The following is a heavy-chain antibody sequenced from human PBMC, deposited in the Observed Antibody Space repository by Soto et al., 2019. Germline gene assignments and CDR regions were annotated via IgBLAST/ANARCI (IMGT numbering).Heavy chain of an antibody. J-gene: IGHJ5*02. D-gene: IGHD3-10*01. CDR2: INVYNGNT. V-gene: IGHV1-18*01. CDR1: GYTFTNSG. Sequence: QVQLVQSGGEVKKPGASVKVSCKASGYTFTNSGISWVRQAPGQGLEWMGWINVYNGNTKYAQKVQGRDTMTTDTSTSTAYMELRSLRSDDTAVYYCARGVGSGSYYNQYNWFDPWGQGTLVTVSS. CDR3: ARGVGSGSYYNQYNWFDP.